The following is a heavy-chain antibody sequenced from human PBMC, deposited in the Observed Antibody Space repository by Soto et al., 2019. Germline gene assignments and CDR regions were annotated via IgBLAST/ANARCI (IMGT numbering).Heavy chain of an antibody. V-gene: IGHV3-48*04. J-gene: IGHJ5*02. D-gene: IGHD1-26*01. Sequence: HPGGSLRLSCAASGFSISDCSMNWVRRAPGKGLEWISYISSNSDDIYYADSVKGRFTISRDNAKNSLYLQMNSLRAEDTAVYYCARGPTPEWELLPYNWFDPWGQGTLVTVSS. CDR2: ISSNSDDI. CDR3: ARGPTPEWELLPYNWFDP. CDR1: GFSISDCS.